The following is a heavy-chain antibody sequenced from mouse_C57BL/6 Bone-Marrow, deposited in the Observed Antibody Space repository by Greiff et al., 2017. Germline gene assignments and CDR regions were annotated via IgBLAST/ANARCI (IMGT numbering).Heavy chain of an antibody. CDR1: GYTFTSYG. Sequence: VQVVESGAELARPGASVKLSCKASGYTFTSYGISWVKQRTGQGLEWIGEIYPRSGNTYYNAKFKGKATLTADISSSTAYMELRSLTSEDSAVYFCARSLYYYGSRYYCDYWGQGTTLTVSS. J-gene: IGHJ2*01. CDR3: ARSLYYYGSRYYCDY. D-gene: IGHD1-1*01. CDR2: IYPRSGNT. V-gene: IGHV1-81*01.